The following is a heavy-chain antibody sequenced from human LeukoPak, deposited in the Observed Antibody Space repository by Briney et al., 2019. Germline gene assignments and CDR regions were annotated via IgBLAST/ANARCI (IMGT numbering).Heavy chain of an antibody. CDR3: ARGAYYYED. J-gene: IGHJ4*02. CDR1: GFTFSSYA. CDR2: ISKDGSNK. D-gene: IGHD3-22*01. Sequence: PGRSLRLSCAASGFTFSSYAMHWVRQAPGKGLEWVAVISKDGSNKDYADSVKGRFTISRDNAKNSLYLQMNSLRAEDTAVYYCARGAYYYEDWGQGTLVTVSS. V-gene: IGHV3-30-3*01.